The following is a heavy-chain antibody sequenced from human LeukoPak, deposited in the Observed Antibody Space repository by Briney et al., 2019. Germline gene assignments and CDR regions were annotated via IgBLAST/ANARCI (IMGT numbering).Heavy chain of an antibody. D-gene: IGHD3-22*01. J-gene: IGHJ5*02. Sequence: ASVKVSFKASGYTFTSYYMHWVRQAPGQGLEWMGIINPSGGSTSYAQKFQGRVTMTRDTSTSTVYMELSSLRSEDTAVYYCARDAVSGSGYSFTGWFDPWGQGTLVTVSS. CDR2: INPSGGST. CDR1: GYTFTSYY. V-gene: IGHV1-46*01. CDR3: ARDAVSGSGYSFTGWFDP.